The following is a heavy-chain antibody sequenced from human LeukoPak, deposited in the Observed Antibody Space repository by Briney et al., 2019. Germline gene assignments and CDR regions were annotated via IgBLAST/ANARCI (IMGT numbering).Heavy chain of an antibody. D-gene: IGHD3-10*01. V-gene: IGHV3-23*01. CDR1: GFTLSNYY. Sequence: GGSLRLSCAASGFTLSNYYMSWVRQAPGKGLEWVSVISGSGGGTYYADSVKGRFTISRDTSKNTLYLQMNSLRAEDTALYYCAKSKPYYYGSGSYYKNPFDYWGQGTLVTVSS. CDR2: ISGSGGGT. J-gene: IGHJ4*02. CDR3: AKSKPYYYGSGSYYKNPFDY.